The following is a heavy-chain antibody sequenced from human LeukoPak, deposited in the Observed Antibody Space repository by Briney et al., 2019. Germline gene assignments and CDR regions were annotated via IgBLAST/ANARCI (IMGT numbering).Heavy chain of an antibody. CDR3: AKGGPLRYFDWLSKNYYYYYYMDV. Sequence: ASVKVSCKASGYTFTSYGISWVRQAPGQGLEWMGWISAYNGNTNYAQKLQGRVTMTTDTSTSTAYMELRSLRSDDTAVYYCAKGGPLRYFDWLSKNYYYYYYMDVWGKGTTVTISS. CDR1: GYTFTSYG. J-gene: IGHJ6*03. V-gene: IGHV1-18*01. CDR2: ISAYNGNT. D-gene: IGHD3-9*01.